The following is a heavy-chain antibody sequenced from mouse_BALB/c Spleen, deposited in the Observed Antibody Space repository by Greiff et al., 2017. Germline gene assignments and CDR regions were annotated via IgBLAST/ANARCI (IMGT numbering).Heavy chain of an antibody. J-gene: IGHJ3*01. Sequence: VQLKESGAELVRPGALVKLSCKASGFNFKDYYMHWVKQRPEQGLEWIGWIDPENGNTIYDPKFQGKASITADTSSNTAYLQLSSLTSEDTDVYYCDRNTMITWFAYWGQGTLVTVSA. CDR3: DRNTMITWFAY. CDR1: GFNFKDYY. V-gene: IGHV14-1*02. CDR2: IDPENGNT. D-gene: IGHD2-4*01.